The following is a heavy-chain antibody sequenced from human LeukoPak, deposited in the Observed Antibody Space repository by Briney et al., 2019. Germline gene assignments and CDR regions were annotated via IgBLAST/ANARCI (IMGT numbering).Heavy chain of an antibody. Sequence: SETLSLTCTVSGGSISSYYWSWIRQPAGKGLEWIGRIYTSGSTNYNPSLKSRVTMSVDTSKNQFSLKLSSVTAADTAVYYCGRANENRGYYYYMDVWAKGTTVTVSS. CDR2: IYTSGST. CDR1: GGSISSYY. V-gene: IGHV4-4*07. CDR3: GRANENRGYYYYMDV. J-gene: IGHJ6*03.